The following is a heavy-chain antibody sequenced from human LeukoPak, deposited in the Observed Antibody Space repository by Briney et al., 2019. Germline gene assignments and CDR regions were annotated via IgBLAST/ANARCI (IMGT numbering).Heavy chain of an antibody. D-gene: IGHD4-17*01. J-gene: IGHJ5*02. CDR3: ARERSSQSSWFDP. CDR1: GGSISSYY. Sequence: SETLSLTCTVSGGSISSYYWGWIRQPPGKGLEWIGSIYHSGSTYYNPSLKSRVTISVDTSKNHFSLRLSSVTAADTAVYYCARERSSQSSWFDPWGQGTLVTVSS. CDR2: IYHSGST. V-gene: IGHV4-38-2*02.